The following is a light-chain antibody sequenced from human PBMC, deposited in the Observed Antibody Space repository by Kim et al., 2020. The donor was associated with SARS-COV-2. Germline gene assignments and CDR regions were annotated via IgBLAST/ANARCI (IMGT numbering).Light chain of an antibody. V-gene: IGLV3-19*01. CDR2: GKY. J-gene: IGLJ3*02. CDR3: NSRDSSGDHVV. Sequence: ALGQTVRLTCQGDSLRNYYGTWYQQRPGQAPVLVLFGKYNRPSGIPDRFSGSGSGNTASLTITGAQAEDEADYYCNSRDSSGDHVVFGGGTKLTVL. CDR1: SLRNYY.